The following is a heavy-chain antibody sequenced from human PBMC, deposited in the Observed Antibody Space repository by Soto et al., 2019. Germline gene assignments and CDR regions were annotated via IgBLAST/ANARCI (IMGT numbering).Heavy chain of an antibody. V-gene: IGHV1-69*12. CDR1: GGTFRSYA. Sequence: QVQLVQSGAEVKKPGSSVKVSCKSSGGTFRSYAISWVRQAPGQGLDWMGGIIPIFGTAGYAQKFHGRVTIPADDFTSTAYRELSSLRSVDTAVYYFARHLGGNHYYDGMDVWGQGTTVTVSS. J-gene: IGHJ6*02. CDR3: ARHLGGNHYYDGMDV. D-gene: IGHD3-16*01. CDR2: IIPIFGTA.